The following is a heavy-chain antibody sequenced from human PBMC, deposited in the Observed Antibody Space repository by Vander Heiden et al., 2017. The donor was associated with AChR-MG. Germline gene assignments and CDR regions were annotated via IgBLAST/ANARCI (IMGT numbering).Heavy chain of an antibody. CDR2: ISGSGGSP. Sequence: EVQLLESGGGLVQPGGSLRLFCAAPGFTFSSHAMTWVRQAPGKGLEWVSGISGSGGSPCYADSVKGRFTISRDNSKNTLYLQVNSLRAEDTAVYYCAKDHRGVNADIFDYWGQGTLVTVSS. CDR1: GFTFSSHA. V-gene: IGHV3-23*01. CDR3: AKDHRGVNADIFDY. J-gene: IGHJ4*02.